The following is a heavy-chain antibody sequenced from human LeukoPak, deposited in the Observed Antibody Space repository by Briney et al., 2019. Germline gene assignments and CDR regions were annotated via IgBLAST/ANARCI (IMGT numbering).Heavy chain of an antibody. J-gene: IGHJ4*02. D-gene: IGHD5-18*01. Sequence: GASVKVSCKASGYTFTSYHMHWVRQAPGQGLEWMGWINPNSGGTNYAQKFQGWVTMTRDTSTSTVYMELSSLRSEDTAVYYCASSDSYGSFDYWGQGTLVTVSS. V-gene: IGHV1-2*04. CDR3: ASSDSYGSFDY. CDR1: GYTFTSYH. CDR2: INPNSGGT.